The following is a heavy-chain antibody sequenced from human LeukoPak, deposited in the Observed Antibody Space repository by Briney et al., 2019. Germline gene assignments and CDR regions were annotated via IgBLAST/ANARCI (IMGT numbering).Heavy chain of an antibody. D-gene: IGHD1-26*01. CDR3: AKGGKWDVTPFDY. Sequence: GGSLRLSCAASGFTFSSYAMSWVRQAPGKGLEWVSAISGSGGSTYYADSVKGRFTISRDNSKNTLYLQVNSLRAEDTAVYYCAKGGKWDVTPFDYWGRGTLVTVSS. V-gene: IGHV3-23*01. CDR2: ISGSGGST. CDR1: GFTFSSYA. J-gene: IGHJ4*02.